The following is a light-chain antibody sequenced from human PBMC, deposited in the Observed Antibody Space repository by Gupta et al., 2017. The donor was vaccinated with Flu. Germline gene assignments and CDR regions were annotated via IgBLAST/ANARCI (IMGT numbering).Light chain of an antibody. CDR1: QRISTY. Sequence: PSSLSASVGDRVTITCRASQRISTYLNWYQQKPGKAPELLIYAASRVQSGVPSRFSGSGSGTDFTLTISSLQPEDFATYYCQQSDSIPSTFGQGTKVEIK. CDR3: QQSDSIPST. V-gene: IGKV1-39*01. CDR2: AAS. J-gene: IGKJ1*01.